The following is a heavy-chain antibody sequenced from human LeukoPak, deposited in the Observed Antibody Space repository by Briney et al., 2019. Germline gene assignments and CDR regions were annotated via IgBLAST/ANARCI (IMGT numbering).Heavy chain of an antibody. Sequence: GGSLRLSCAASGFTFSSYAMNWVRQAPGKGLEWVSSISESGGTTDYADSVKGRFTISRDNSKNTLYLQMNSLRAEDTAVYYCAKVRAPRQYYFDYWGQGTLVTVSS. V-gene: IGHV3-23*01. CDR3: AKVRAPRQYYFDY. D-gene: IGHD1-26*01. CDR2: ISESGGTT. CDR1: GFTFSSYA. J-gene: IGHJ4*02.